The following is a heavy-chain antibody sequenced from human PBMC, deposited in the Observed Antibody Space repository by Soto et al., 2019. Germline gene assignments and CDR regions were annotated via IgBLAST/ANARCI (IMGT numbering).Heavy chain of an antibody. CDR2: IYYSGST. D-gene: IGHD3-10*01. CDR3: ARGAFYYGSGSSNWFDP. CDR1: GGSISSGGYY. V-gene: IGHV4-31*03. Sequence: QVQLQESGPGLVKPSQTLSLTCTVSGGSISSGGYYWSWIRQHPGKGREWIGYIYYSGSTYYNPSLKSRVTISVDTSKNQFSLKLSSVTAADTAVYYCARGAFYYGSGSSNWFDPWGQGTLVTVSS. J-gene: IGHJ5*02.